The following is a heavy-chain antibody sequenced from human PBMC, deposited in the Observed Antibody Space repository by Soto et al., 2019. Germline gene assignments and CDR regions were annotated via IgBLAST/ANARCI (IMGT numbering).Heavy chain of an antibody. Sequence: GGSLRLSCAASGFSFSNYGMHWVRQAPGKGLEWVAFVSSDGNNKYYADSVKGRFTISRDNSKNTLYLQVDSLRVDDTAVYYCAKDRVIQLLPIWPDPWGQGTLVTVSS. CDR3: AKDRVIQLLPIWPDP. D-gene: IGHD2-2*01. V-gene: IGHV3-30*18. CDR2: VSSDGNNK. CDR1: GFSFSNYG. J-gene: IGHJ5*02.